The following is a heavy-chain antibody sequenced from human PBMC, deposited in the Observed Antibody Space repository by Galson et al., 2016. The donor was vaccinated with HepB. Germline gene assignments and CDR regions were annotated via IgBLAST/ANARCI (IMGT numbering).Heavy chain of an antibody. CDR2: MSSNRSNI. Sequence: SLRLSCAASGFTFSTYAMNWVRQAPGKGLEWVSYMSSNRSNIYYADSVKGRFTISRDNSKKTLYLQMNSLRAEDTAVYYCARDGYYFDNSAYSYWGQGSLVTVSS. CDR1: GFTFSTYA. V-gene: IGHV3-48*01. D-gene: IGHD3-22*01. J-gene: IGHJ4*02. CDR3: ARDGYYFDNSAYSY.